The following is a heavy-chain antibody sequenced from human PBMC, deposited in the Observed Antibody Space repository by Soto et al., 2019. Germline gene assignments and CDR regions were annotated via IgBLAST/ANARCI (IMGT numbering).Heavy chain of an antibody. D-gene: IGHD2-15*01. CDR2: ISAYNGNP. V-gene: IGHV1-18*01. CDR1: GYTFTNFG. CDR3: ARGRTPIDY. Sequence: QVQLVQSGAEVKKPGASVKVSCKASGYTFTNFGISWVRQAPGQGLEWMGWISAYNGNPNYAQKFQGRVTMTTDTTTSTAYMEVRILTMDDTAVYYCARGRTPIDYWGQGTLVTVSS. J-gene: IGHJ4*02.